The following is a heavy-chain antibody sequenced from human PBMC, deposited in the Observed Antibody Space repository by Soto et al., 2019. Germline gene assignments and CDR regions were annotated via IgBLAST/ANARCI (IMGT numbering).Heavy chain of an antibody. D-gene: IGHD4-17*01. CDR1: GFTFSSYA. CDR3: AKDVNYCDYLGVDPDY. Sequence: PGGSLRLSCAASGFTFSSYAMSWVRQAPGKGLEWVSAISGSGGSTYYADSVKGRFTISRDNSKNTLYLQMNSLRAEDTAVYYCAKDVNYCDYLGVDPDYWGQGTLVTVSS. CDR2: ISGSGGST. V-gene: IGHV3-23*01. J-gene: IGHJ4*02.